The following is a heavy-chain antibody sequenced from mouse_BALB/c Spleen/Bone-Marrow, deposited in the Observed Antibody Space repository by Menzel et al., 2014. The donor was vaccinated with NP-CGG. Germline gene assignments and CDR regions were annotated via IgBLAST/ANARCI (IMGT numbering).Heavy chain of an antibody. Sequence: VKLVESGAELARPGASVKMSCRASGYTFTTYTMHWVKQRPGQGLEWIGYINPSSGYTYYNQKFKGKATLTADKSSSAAYLQLSSLTSEDSAVYYCARVYGNYDAMDYWGQGTSVTVSS. D-gene: IGHD2-1*01. J-gene: IGHJ4*01. CDR2: INPSSGYT. CDR3: ARVYGNYDAMDY. V-gene: IGHV1-4*01. CDR1: GYTFTTYT.